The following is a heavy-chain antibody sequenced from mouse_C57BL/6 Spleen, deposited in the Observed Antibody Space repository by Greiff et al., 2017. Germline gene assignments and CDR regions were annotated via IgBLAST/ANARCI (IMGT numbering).Heavy chain of an antibody. D-gene: IGHD1-1*01. CDR1: GFNIKDDY. Sequence: EVQLVESGAELVRPGASVKLSCTASGFNIKDDYMHWVKQRPEQGLEWIGWIVPENGDTEYDSKFQGKATITADTSSNTAYLQLSSLTSEDTAVYYCTTAVVATSRFAYWGQGTLVTVAA. CDR2: IVPENGDT. J-gene: IGHJ3*01. V-gene: IGHV14-4*01. CDR3: TTAVVATSRFAY.